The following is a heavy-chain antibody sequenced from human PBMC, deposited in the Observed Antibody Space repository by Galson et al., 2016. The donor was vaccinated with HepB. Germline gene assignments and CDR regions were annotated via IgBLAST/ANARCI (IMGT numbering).Heavy chain of an antibody. V-gene: IGHV4-4*02. CDR1: GIPLREYA. CDR2: IYKSGTT. CDR3: APLGYCSGGDCHSADH. J-gene: IGHJ4*02. D-gene: IGHD2-15*01. Sequence: SLRLSCAASGIPLREYAMNWVRQPPGKGLEWIGEIYKSGTTNYNPSLRGRVSISIDMSNNQFSLTLYSVTAADTAVYYCAPLGYCSGGDCHSADHWSQGTLVTVSS.